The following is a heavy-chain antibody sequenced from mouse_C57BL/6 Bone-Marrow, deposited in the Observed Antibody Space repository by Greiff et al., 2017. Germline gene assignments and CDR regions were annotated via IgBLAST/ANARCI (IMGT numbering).Heavy chain of an antibody. CDR3: ARGGSSGWDFDV. V-gene: IGHV1-50*01. CDR2: IDPSGSYT. Sequence: QVQLQQPGAELVKPGASVKLSCKASGYTFTSYWMQWVKQRPGQGLEWIGEIDPSGSYTYYNQKFKGKATLTVDTSSSTAYMALRCLTSEDSAVYDSARGGSSGWDFDVWGTGTTVTVSS. CDR1: GYTFTSYW. D-gene: IGHD1-1*01. J-gene: IGHJ1*03.